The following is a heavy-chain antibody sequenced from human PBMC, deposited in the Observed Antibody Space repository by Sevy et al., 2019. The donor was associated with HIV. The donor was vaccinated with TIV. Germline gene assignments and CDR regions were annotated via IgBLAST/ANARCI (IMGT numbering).Heavy chain of an antibody. V-gene: IGHV1-2*02. J-gene: IGHJ5*02. CDR2: INPNSGGT. D-gene: IGHD3-9*01. CDR3: AREYNTIFGMIIPSGWFDP. CDR1: GYTFTGYY. Sequence: ASVKVSCKASGYTFTGYYMHWVRQAPGQGLEWMGWINPNSGGTNYAQKFQGRVTMTRDTSISTAYMELSRLRSDDTAVYYCAREYNTIFGMIIPSGWFDPWGQGSLVTVFS.